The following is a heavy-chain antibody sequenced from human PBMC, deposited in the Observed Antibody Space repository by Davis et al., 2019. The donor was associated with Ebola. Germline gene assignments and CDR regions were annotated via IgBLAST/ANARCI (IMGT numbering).Heavy chain of an antibody. CDR1: EFTFSSYG. J-gene: IGHJ5*02. CDR2: IWYDGSNK. D-gene: IGHD4-17*01. CDR3: ARDPSHDYGDYVGGWFDP. Sequence: GSLRLSCAPSEFTFSSYGMHWVRQAPGKGLEWVAVIWYDGSNKYYADSVKGRFTISRDNSKNTLYLQMNSLRAEDTAVYYCARDPSHDYGDYVGGWFDPWGQGTLVTVSS. V-gene: IGHV3-33*08.